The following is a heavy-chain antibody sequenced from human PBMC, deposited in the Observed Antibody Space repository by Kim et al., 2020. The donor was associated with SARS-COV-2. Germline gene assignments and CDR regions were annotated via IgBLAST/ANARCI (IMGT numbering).Heavy chain of an antibody. CDR1: GFTFSSYA. CDR3: AKVASVVLWFGEANDAFDI. Sequence: GWSLRLSCAASGFTFSSYAMSWVRQAPGKGLEWVSAISGSGGSTYYADSVKGRFTISRDNSKNTLYLQMNSLRAEDTAVYYCAKVASVVLWFGEANDAFDIWGQGTMVTVSS. CDR2: ISGSGGST. V-gene: IGHV3-23*01. J-gene: IGHJ3*02. D-gene: IGHD3-10*01.